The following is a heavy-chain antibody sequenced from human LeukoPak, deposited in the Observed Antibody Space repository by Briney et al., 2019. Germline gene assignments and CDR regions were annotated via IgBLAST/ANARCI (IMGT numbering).Heavy chain of an antibody. D-gene: IGHD6-13*01. CDR3: ASSGAAAGQRDY. CDR1: GYTFTSYY. CDR2: INPSGGST. J-gene: IGHJ4*02. V-gene: IGHV1-46*01. Sequence: VASVKVSCKASGYTFTSYYMHWVRQAPGQGLEWMGIINPSGGSTSYAQKFQGRVTMTRDTSTSTVYMELSSLRSEDTAVYYCASSGAAAGQRDYWGQGTLVTVSS.